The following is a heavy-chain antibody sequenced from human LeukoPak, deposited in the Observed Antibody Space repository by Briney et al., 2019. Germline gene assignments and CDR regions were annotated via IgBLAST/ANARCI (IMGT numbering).Heavy chain of an antibody. V-gene: IGHV1-18*01. D-gene: IGHD2-15*01. J-gene: IGHJ4*02. CDR3: ATLQSGSPLHY. CDR2: ISAYNGNT. CDR1: GYTFTSYG. Sequence: ASVKVSCKASGYTFTSYGISWVRQAPGQGLEWMGWISAYNGNTNYAQKLQGRVTMTTDTSTSTAYMELSSLRSEDTAVYYCATLQSGSPLHYWGQGTLVTVSS.